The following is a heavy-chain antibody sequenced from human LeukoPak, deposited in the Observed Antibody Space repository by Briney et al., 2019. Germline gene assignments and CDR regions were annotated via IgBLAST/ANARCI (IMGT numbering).Heavy chain of an antibody. CDR2: IKEDGTET. D-gene: IGHD3-10*01. CDR1: GFPFSSDY. J-gene: IGHJ4*02. CDR3: TREHWFGELGS. Sequence: GGSLRLSCAAPGFPFSSDYMSWVRQAPGKGLEWVANIKEDGTETHYVDSVRGRFTVSRDNARNSLFLQMNSLRVEDTALYYCTREHWFGELGSWGQGTLVTVSS. V-gene: IGHV3-7*01.